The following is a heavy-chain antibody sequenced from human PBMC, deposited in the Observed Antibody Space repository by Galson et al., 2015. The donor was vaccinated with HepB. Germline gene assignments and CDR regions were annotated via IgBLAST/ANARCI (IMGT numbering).Heavy chain of an antibody. V-gene: IGHV3-21*01. D-gene: IGHD3-10*01. Sequence: SLRLSCAASGITFNTYSMNWVRQAPGKGLEWVSSISSSSSYIYYADSVKGRFTISRDNARNSLYLQMNSLRAEDTAVYHCATVEILVVRGGLRTKSYFDYWSRGTLVTVS. CDR1: GITFNTYS. J-gene: IGHJ4*02. CDR2: ISSSSSYI. CDR3: ATVEILVVRGGLRTKSYFDY.